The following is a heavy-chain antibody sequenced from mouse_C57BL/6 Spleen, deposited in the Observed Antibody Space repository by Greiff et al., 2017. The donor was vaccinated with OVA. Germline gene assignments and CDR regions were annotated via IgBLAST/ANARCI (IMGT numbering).Heavy chain of an antibody. CDR1: GYTFTSYW. J-gene: IGHJ2*01. CDR2: IDPSDSYT. V-gene: IGHV1-50*01. CDR3: ARRSTTVVATREY. Sequence: VQLQQPGAELVKPGASVKLSCKASGYTFTSYWMQWVKQRPGQGLEWIGEIDPSDSYTNYNQKFKGKATLTVDTSSSTAYMQLSSLTSEDSALYCCARRSTTVVATREYWGQGTTLTVSS. D-gene: IGHD1-1*01.